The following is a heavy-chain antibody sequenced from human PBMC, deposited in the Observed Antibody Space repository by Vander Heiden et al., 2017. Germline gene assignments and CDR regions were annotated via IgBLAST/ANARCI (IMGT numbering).Heavy chain of an antibody. D-gene: IGHD3-10*01. CDR2: ISGSGGST. J-gene: IGHJ4*02. CDR3: TKDLYYFGSGTSGH. Sequence: GLEWVSGISGSGGSTYYADSIKGRFTISRDNSKNTLYMQMNSLRADDTAVYYCTKDLYYFGSGTSGHWGQGTLVTVSS. V-gene: IGHV3-23*01.